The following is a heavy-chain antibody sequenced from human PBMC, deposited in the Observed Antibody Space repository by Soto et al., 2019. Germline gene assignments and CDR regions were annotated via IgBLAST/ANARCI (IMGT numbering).Heavy chain of an antibody. V-gene: IGHV4-31*03. CDR2: IYYSGTT. Sequence: QVQLQESGPGLVKPSQTLSLTCTVSGGSISSGGYYWSWIRQHPGKGLEWIGYIYYSGTTYYNPSLKSRVTISVDTSKNQFALKLSSVTAADTAVYYCARDGGVGPIDYWGQGTLVTVSS. CDR1: GGSISSGGYY. J-gene: IGHJ4*02. CDR3: ARDGGVGPIDY. D-gene: IGHD3-16*01.